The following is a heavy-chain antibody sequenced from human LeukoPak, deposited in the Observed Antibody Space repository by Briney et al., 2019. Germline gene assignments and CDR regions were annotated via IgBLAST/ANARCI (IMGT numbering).Heavy chain of an antibody. Sequence: GGSLRLSCAASGFTFSSYSMNWVRQAPGKGLEWVSSISSSSYIYYADSVKGRFTISRDNAKNSLYLQMNSLRAEGTAVYYCAREGVHYYYGSGSYYNDFDYWGQGTLVTVSS. CDR1: GFTFSSYS. D-gene: IGHD3-10*01. CDR3: AREGVHYYYGSGSYYNDFDY. CDR2: ISSSSYI. J-gene: IGHJ4*02. V-gene: IGHV3-21*01.